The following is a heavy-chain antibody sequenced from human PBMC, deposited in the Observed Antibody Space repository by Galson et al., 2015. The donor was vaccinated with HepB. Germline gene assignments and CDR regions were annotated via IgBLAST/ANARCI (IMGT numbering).Heavy chain of an antibody. CDR1: GFTFSSYS. CDR2: ISSSSSTI. CDR3: APLLGYCSSTSCYPAVY. Sequence: SLRLSCAASGFTFSSYSMNWVRQAPGKELEWVSYISSSSSTIYYADSVKGRFTISRDNAKNSLYLQMNSLRDEDTAVYYCAPLLGYCSSTSCYPAVYWGQGTLVTVSS. V-gene: IGHV3-48*02. J-gene: IGHJ4*02. D-gene: IGHD2-2*01.